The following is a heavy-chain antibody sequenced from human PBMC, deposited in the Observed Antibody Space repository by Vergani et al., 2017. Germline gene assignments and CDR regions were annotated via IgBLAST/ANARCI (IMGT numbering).Heavy chain of an antibody. CDR1: GGSFSGYY. CDR2: INHSGST. CDR3: ARQRRITMIVVVSLIPRIDY. D-gene: IGHD3-22*01. J-gene: IGHJ4*02. V-gene: IGHV4-34*01. Sequence: QVQLQQWGAGLLKPSETLSLTCAVYGGSFSGYYWSWIRQPPGKGLEWIGEINHSGSTNYNPSLKSRVTISVDTSKNQFSLKLSSVTAADTAVYYCARQRRITMIVVVSLIPRIDYWGQGTLVTVSS.